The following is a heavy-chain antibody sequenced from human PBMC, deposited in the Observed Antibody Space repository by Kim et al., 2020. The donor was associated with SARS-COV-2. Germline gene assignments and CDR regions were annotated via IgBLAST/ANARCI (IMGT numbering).Heavy chain of an antibody. CDR3: ARESGLYGAGAFDI. V-gene: IGHV4-31*02. J-gene: IGHJ3*02. Sequence: NPALKRRVTKSLDTSKKQFSLKLSSVTAADTAVYYCARESGLYGAGAFDIWGQGTMVTVSS. D-gene: IGHD4-17*01.